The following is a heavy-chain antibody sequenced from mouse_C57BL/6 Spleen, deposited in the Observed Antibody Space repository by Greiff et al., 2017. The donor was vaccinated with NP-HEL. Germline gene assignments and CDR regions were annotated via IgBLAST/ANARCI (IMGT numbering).Heavy chain of an antibody. CDR1: GFTFNTYA. Sequence: EVQWVESGGGLVQPKGSLKLSCAASGFTFNTYAMHWVRQAPGKGLEWVARIRSKSSNYATYYADSVKDRFTISRDDSQSMLYLQMNNLKTEDTAMYYCVRGPYGYNRDYYAMDYWGQGTSVTVSS. CDR3: VRGPYGYNRDYYAMDY. CDR2: IRSKSSNYAT. J-gene: IGHJ4*01. V-gene: IGHV10-3*01. D-gene: IGHD2-2*01.